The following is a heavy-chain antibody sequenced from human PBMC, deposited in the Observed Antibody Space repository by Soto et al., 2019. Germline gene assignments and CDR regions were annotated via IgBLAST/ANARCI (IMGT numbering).Heavy chain of an antibody. CDR2: IYYSGST. CDR1: GGSISSSSYY. CDR3: ASLISSGWHGGYFQH. J-gene: IGHJ1*01. D-gene: IGHD6-19*01. Sequence: KPSETLSLTCTVSGGSISSSSYYWGWIRQPPGKGLEWIGSIYYSGSTYYNPSLKSRVTISVDTSKNQFSLKLSSVTAADTAVYYCASLISSGWHGGYFQHWGQGTLVTVSS. V-gene: IGHV4-39*01.